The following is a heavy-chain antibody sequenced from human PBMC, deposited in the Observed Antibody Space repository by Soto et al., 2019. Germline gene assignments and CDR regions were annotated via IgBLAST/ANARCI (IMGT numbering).Heavy chain of an antibody. J-gene: IGHJ6*02. D-gene: IGHD6-6*01. Sequence: SVKVSCKASGFTFTSSAVQWVRQARGQRLEWIGWIVVGSGNTNYAQKFQERVTITRDMSTSTAYMELSSLRSEDTAVYYCAADSGMGRIAARPYYYYYYGMDVWGQGTTVTVSS. CDR1: GFTFTSSA. CDR2: IVVGSGNT. CDR3: AADSGMGRIAARPYYYYYYGMDV. V-gene: IGHV1-58*01.